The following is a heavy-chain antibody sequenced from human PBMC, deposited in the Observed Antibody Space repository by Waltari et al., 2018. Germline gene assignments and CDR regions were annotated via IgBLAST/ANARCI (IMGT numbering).Heavy chain of an antibody. CDR2: IYYSGST. D-gene: IGHD2-21*01. Sequence: QVQLQESGPGLVKPSETLSLTCTVSGGSISSYYWSWIRQPPGKGLEWIGYIYYSGSTNYNPSLKSRVTIAVDTSKNQFSLKLSSVTAADTAVYYCARVTVVRGWGPTRDYYYGMDVWGQGTTVTVSS. V-gene: IGHV4-59*01. CDR3: ARVTVVRGWGPTRDYYYGMDV. CDR1: GGSISSYY. J-gene: IGHJ6*02.